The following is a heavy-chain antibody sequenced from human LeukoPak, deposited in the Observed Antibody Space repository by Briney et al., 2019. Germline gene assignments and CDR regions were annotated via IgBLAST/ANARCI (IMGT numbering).Heavy chain of an antibody. J-gene: IGHJ4*02. D-gene: IGHD6-19*01. Sequence: SQTLSLTCGISGDSDCTINGAWTWVRQSPSRGLEWLGRTYYRSKWYYDYAVSVQGRITINPDTSKNQFSLQLSSVTPEDTAVYYCARDEGNTGWHTFDIWGQGTLITVSS. CDR2: TYYRSKWYY. CDR3: ARDEGNTGWHTFDI. V-gene: IGHV6-1*01. CDR1: GDSDCTINGA.